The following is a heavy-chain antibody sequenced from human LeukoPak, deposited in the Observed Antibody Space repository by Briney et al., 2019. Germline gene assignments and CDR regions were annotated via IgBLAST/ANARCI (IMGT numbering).Heavy chain of an antibody. J-gene: IGHJ6*02. Sequence: SETLSLTCAVYGGSFSGYYWSWIRQPPGKGLEWIGEINHSGSTNYNPSLKSRVTISVDTSKNQFSLKLSSVTAADTAVHYCARLERRGYYYYYGMDVWGQGTTVTVSS. D-gene: IGHD1-1*01. CDR1: GGSFSGYY. V-gene: IGHV4-34*01. CDR3: ARLERRGYYYYYGMDV. CDR2: INHSGST.